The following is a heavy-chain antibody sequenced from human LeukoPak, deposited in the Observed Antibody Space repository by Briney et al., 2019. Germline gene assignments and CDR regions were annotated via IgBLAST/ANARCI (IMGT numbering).Heavy chain of an antibody. D-gene: IGHD2-2*01. CDR3: ARDKGLAVVPAAIDYYGMDV. Sequence: ASVKVSCKASGYTFTSYGISWVRQAPGQGLEWMGWISAYNGNTNYAQKLQGRVTITADKSTSTAYMELSSLRSEDTAVYYCARDKGLAVVPAAIDYYGMDVWGQGTTVTVSS. CDR2: ISAYNGNT. V-gene: IGHV1-18*01. J-gene: IGHJ6*02. CDR1: GYTFTSYG.